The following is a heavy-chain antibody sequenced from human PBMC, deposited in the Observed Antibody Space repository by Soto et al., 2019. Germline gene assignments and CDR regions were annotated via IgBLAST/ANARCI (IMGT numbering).Heavy chain of an antibody. CDR1: GFTVSSNY. J-gene: IGHJ4*02. CDR3: ARGHYDYIWGSPPFDAGY. CDR2: IYSGGST. V-gene: IGHV3-66*01. Sequence: EVQLVESGGGLVQPGGSLRLSCAASGFTVSSNYMSWVRQAPGKGLEWVSVIYSGGSTYYADSVKGRFTISRDNSKNTLYLQMNSLRAEDTAVYYCARGHYDYIWGSPPFDAGYWGQGTLVTVSS. D-gene: IGHD3-16*01.